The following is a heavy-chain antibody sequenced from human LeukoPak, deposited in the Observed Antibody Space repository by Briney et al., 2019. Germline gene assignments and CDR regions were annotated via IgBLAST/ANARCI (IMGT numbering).Heavy chain of an antibody. CDR1: GYTLTELS. V-gene: IGHV1-24*01. Sequence: GASVKVSCKVSGYTLTELSMQWVRQAPGKGLEWMGGFGTKDGETIYAEKFQGRVTMTEDTSTDTAHMELSSLRSEDTAVYYCSTLVAVAIDFDYWGQGTLVTVSS. CDR3: STLVAVAIDFDY. D-gene: IGHD6-19*01. J-gene: IGHJ4*02. CDR2: FGTKDGET.